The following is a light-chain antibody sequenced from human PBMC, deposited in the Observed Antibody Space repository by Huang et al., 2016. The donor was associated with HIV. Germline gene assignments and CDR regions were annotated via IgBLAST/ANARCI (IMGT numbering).Light chain of an antibody. CDR3: QQLNSYPLT. Sequence: IQLTQSPSSLSASVGDRVTITCWASQGISSYLAWYRQKPGKAPELLIFGASTLQSGVPSRFSGSGSGTDFTLTISSLQPEDFATYYCQQLNSYPLTFGGGTKVEIK. J-gene: IGKJ4*01. CDR1: QGISSY. CDR2: GAS. V-gene: IGKV1-9*01.